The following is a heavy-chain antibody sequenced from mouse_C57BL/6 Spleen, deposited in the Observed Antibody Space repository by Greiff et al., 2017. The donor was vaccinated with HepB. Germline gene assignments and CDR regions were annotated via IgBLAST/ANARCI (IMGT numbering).Heavy chain of an antibody. V-gene: IGHV1-81*01. Sequence: QVQLQQSGAELARPGASVKLSCKASGYTFTSYGISWVKQRTGQGLEWIGEIYPRSGNTYYNEKFKGKATLTADKSSSNAYMELRSLTSEDSAVYFCARLDDGYYDFDGWGQGTTLTVSS. CDR2: IYPRSGNT. CDR3: ARLDDGYYDFDG. D-gene: IGHD2-3*01. CDR1: GYTFTSYG. J-gene: IGHJ2*01.